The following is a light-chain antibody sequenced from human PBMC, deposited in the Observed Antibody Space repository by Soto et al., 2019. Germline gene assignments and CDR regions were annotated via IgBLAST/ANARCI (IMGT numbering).Light chain of an antibody. J-gene: IGKJ4*01. Sequence: EIVLTQSPGTLSLSPGERASLAFRASQSVGSSYLAWYQQKPGQAPRLLIYGTSSRATGIPDRFSGTGSGTDFILTISRLEPEDFAVYYCQQYTTSSLTFGGGTKVDIK. CDR3: QQYTTSSLT. CDR2: GTS. V-gene: IGKV3-20*01. CDR1: QSVGSSY.